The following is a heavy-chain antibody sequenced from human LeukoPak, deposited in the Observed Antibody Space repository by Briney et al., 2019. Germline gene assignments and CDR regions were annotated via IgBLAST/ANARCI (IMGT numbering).Heavy chain of an antibody. CDR3: ATRPADETYYGVFDY. V-gene: IGHV3-23*01. D-gene: IGHD2-21*01. J-gene: IGHJ4*02. Sequence: GGSLRLSCAASGVTFSNHAMSWVRQAPGKGLEWVSGITGSGGSTYRSESVKGRFTISRDNSKNTVYLEMNNLRAEDTAVYFCATRPADETYYGVFDYWGQGTLVTVSS. CDR1: GVTFSNHA. CDR2: ITGSGGST.